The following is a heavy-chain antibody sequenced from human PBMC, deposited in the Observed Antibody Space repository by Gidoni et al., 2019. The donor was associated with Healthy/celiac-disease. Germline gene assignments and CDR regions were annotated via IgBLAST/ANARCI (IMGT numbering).Heavy chain of an antibody. CDR2: INPNSGGT. CDR3: ASLPGIAVADAFDI. CDR1: GYTLTGYY. J-gene: IGHJ3*02. D-gene: IGHD6-19*01. V-gene: IGHV1-2*02. Sequence: QVQLVQSVAEVKKPGASVKVSCKASGYTLTGYYMHLVRQAPGQGLEWMGWINPNSGGTNYAQKFQGRVTMTRDTSISTAYMELSRLRSDDTAVYYCASLPGIAVADAFDIWGQGTMVTVSS.